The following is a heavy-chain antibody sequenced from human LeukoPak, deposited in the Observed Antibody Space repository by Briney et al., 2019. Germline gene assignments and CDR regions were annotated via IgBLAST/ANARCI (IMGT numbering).Heavy chain of an antibody. CDR3: AREEEYSYAIDL. J-gene: IGHJ5*02. Sequence: PGGSLRLSCAASGFTFSGHSMNWVRQAPGRGLEWISYISSGSSTIHYADSVKGRFTISRDNAKSLMFLQMNTLRDEDTAVYYCAREEEYSYAIDLWGQGTLVTVSS. CDR1: GFTFSGHS. V-gene: IGHV3-48*02. CDR2: ISSGSSTI. D-gene: IGHD5-18*01.